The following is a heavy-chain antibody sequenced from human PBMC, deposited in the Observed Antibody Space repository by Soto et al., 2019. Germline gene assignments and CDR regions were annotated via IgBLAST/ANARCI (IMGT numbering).Heavy chain of an antibody. CDR1: GGTFSSYA. CDR2: IIPIFGTA. D-gene: IGHD3-3*01. V-gene: IGHV1-69*06. Sequence: ASVKVSCKASGGTFSSYAISWVRQAPGQGLEWMGGIIPIFGTANYAQKFQGRVTITADKSTSTAYMELSSLRSEDTAVYYCARGYYDFWSGYLYGMDVWGQGTTVTVSS. CDR3: ARGYYDFWSGYLYGMDV. J-gene: IGHJ6*02.